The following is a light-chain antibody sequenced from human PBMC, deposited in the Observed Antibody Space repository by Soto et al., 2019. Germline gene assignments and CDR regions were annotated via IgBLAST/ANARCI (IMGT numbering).Light chain of an antibody. CDR2: GAS. J-gene: IGKJ5*01. CDR1: QSLITRH. CDR3: QQYGTSPT. Sequence: EIVLTQSPGTLSLFPGERATLSCRSSQSLITRHLAWYQQKPGQAPRLLIYGASSRATGIPDRFSGSGSGTDFTLTISRLETEDFAVYSCQQYGTSPTFGQGTRLEIK. V-gene: IGKV3-20*01.